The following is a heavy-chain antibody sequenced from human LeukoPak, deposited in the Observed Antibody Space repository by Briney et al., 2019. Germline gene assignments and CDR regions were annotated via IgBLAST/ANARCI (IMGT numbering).Heavy chain of an antibody. CDR2: IYYSGST. Sequence: PSETLSLTCTVSGGSISSSSYYWGWIRQPPGKGLEWIGSIYYSGSTYYNPSLKSRVTISVDTSKNQFSLKLSSVTAADTAVYYCASLRYCSGGSCYAFDYWGQGTLVTVSS. J-gene: IGHJ4*02. D-gene: IGHD2-15*01. V-gene: IGHV4-39*07. CDR1: GGSISSSSYY. CDR3: ASLRYCSGGSCYAFDY.